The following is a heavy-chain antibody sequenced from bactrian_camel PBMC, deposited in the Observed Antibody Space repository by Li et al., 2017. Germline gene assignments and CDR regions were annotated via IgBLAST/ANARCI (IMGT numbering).Heavy chain of an antibody. CDR2: LHADGST. J-gene: IGHJ4*01. D-gene: IGHD3*01. CDR1: GLTYSTFC. CDR3: GAQEDVCVHTWRGWNY. V-gene: IGHV3S55*01. Sequence: HVQLVESGGGSVQAGGSLKLSCAASGLTYSTFCMGWFRQVPGNERERVAALHADGSTHYADSVKGRFTISQDNVKRTLYLQMNNLKPEDTAMYYCGAQEDVCVHTWRGWNYWGQGTQVTVS.